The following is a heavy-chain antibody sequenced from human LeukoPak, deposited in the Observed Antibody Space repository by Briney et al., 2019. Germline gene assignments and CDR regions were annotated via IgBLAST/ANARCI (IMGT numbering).Heavy chain of an antibody. D-gene: IGHD4-17*01. J-gene: IGHJ4*02. V-gene: IGHV3-64D*06. Sequence: GGSLRLSCSASGFTFNSYAMHWFRQAPGKGLEYVSAISSNGGTTYHADSVKGRFTISRDNSQNTLYLQMSSLRDEDTAVYYCVKALSSTVTTKRKFDYWGQGTLVTVSS. CDR2: ISSNGGTT. CDR3: VKALSSTVTTKRKFDY. CDR1: GFTFNSYA.